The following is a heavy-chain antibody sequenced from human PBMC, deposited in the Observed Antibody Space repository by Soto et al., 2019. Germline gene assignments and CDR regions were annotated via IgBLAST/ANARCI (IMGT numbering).Heavy chain of an antibody. CDR2: SYYSGST. J-gene: IGHJ4*02. Sequence: QLQLQESGPGLVKPSETLSLTCTVSGGPISGSSYYWGWIRQPPGKGLEWIGSSYYSGSTYYNPSLKGRVTKYVDTSKNQCALKLSSLTAADTAVYYCARRIAAAWRWDFDYWGQGTLVTVSS. CDR3: ARRIAAAWRWDFDY. D-gene: IGHD6-13*01. V-gene: IGHV4-39*01. CDR1: GGPISGSSYY.